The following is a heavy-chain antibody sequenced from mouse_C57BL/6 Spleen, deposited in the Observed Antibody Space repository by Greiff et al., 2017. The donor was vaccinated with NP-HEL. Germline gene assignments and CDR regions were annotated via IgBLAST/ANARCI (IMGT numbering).Heavy chain of an antibody. V-gene: IGHV5-12*01. Sequence: EVKLVESGGGLVQPGGSLKLSCAASGFTFSDYYMYWVRQTPEKRLEWVAYISNGGGSTYYPDTVKGRFTISRDNAKNTLYLQMSRLNAEDTAMYCCARSYGPDWYFDVWGTGTTVTVSS. CDR3: ARSYGPDWYFDV. CDR1: GFTFSDYY. CDR2: ISNGGGST. D-gene: IGHD1-1*02. J-gene: IGHJ1*03.